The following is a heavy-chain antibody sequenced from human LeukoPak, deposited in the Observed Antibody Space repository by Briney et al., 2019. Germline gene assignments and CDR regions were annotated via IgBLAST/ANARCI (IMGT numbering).Heavy chain of an antibody. J-gene: IGHJ4*02. Sequence: SETLSLTCAVYGGSFSGYYWSWIRQPPGKGLEWIGEINHSGSTNYNPSLKSRVTISVDASKNQFSLKLNSVTAADTAVYYCAGQASWSYYWGQGTLVTVSS. CDR1: GGSFSGYY. V-gene: IGHV4-34*01. CDR2: INHSGST. D-gene: IGHD6-13*01. CDR3: AGQASWSYY.